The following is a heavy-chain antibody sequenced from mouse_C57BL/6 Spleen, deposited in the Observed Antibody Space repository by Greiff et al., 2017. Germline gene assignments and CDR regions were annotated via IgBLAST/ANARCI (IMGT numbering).Heavy chain of an antibody. Sequence: EVKLQESGPELVKPGASVKISCKASGYSFTDYNMNWVKQSNGKSLEWIGVINPNYGTTSYNQQFKGKATLTVNQSSRTAYMQLNSLTSEDSAVYYFARVDPIYYGIPGAMDYWGQGTSVTVSA. CDR1: GYSFTDYN. J-gene: IGHJ4*01. D-gene: IGHD2-1*01. V-gene: IGHV1-39*01. CDR2: INPNYGTT. CDR3: ARVDPIYYGIPGAMDY.